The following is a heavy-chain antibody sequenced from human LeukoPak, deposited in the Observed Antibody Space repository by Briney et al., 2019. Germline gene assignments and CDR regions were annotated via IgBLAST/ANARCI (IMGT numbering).Heavy chain of an antibody. CDR1: GGSISSYY. J-gene: IGHJ4*02. Sequence: PETLSLTCTVSGGSISSYYWSWIRQPPGKGLEWIGYIYYSGSTNYNPSLKSRVTISVDTSKNQFSLKPSSVTTADTAVYYCARRTITGTTIDYWGQGTLVTVSS. D-gene: IGHD1-20*01. CDR3: ARRTITGTTIDY. V-gene: IGHV4-59*01. CDR2: IYYSGST.